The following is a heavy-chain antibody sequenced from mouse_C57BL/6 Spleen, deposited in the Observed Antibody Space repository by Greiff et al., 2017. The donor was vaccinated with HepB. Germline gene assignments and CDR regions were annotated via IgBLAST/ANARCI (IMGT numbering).Heavy chain of an antibody. J-gene: IGHJ2*01. D-gene: IGHD2-3*01. CDR2: IYYSGTI. V-gene: IGHV3-5*01. Sequence: EVKLLESGPGLVKPSQTVFLTCTVTGISITTGNYRWSWIRQFPGNKLEWIGYIYYSGTITYNPSLTSRTTITRDTPKNQFFLEMNSLTAEDTATYYCARDLDYDGYEGDYWGQGTTLTVSS. CDR3: ARDLDYDGYEGDY. CDR1: GISITTGNYR.